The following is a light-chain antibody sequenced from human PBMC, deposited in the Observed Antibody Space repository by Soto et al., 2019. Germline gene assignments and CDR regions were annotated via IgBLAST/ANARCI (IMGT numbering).Light chain of an antibody. CDR1: QSISSW. Sequence: DIQMTQSPSTLSASVGDRVTITCRASQSISSWLTWYQQKAGQAPKLLIYKASIVESGVPSRFSGSGSGTVFTLTISSLQPDDSATYYCQQYYYFVTFGQGTRVEVK. CDR3: QQYYYFVT. J-gene: IGKJ1*01. V-gene: IGKV1-5*03. CDR2: KAS.